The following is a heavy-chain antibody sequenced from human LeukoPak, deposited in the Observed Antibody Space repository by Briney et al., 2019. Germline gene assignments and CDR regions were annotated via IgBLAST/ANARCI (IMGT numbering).Heavy chain of an antibody. V-gene: IGHV3-23*01. CDR3: ATHRGGPTATTEEYFQH. CDR1: GFTFSSYS. Sequence: QAGGSLRLSCAASGFTFSSYSMNWVRQAPGKGLEWVSAISGSGGSTYYADSVKGRFTISRDNSKNTLYLQMNSLRAEDTAVYYCATHRGGPTATTEEYFQHWGQGTLVTVSS. J-gene: IGHJ1*01. D-gene: IGHD4-17*01. CDR2: ISGSGGST.